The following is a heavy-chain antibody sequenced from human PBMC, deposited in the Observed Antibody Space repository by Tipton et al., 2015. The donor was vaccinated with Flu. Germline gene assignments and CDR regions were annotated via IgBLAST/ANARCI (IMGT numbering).Heavy chain of an antibody. V-gene: IGHV4-38-2*01. Sequence: TLSLTCSVSGDSVRSDYYWAWVRRPPGKGLEWIGTIYHSGTTYYNPSLKSRLTISVDTSKNQFSLRLSSVTAADTAVYYCARHTGDSVRGVIDYWGQGTLVTVSS. CDR1: GDSVRSDYY. CDR2: IYHSGTT. CDR3: ARHTGDSVRGVIDY. J-gene: IGHJ4*02. D-gene: IGHD3-10*02.